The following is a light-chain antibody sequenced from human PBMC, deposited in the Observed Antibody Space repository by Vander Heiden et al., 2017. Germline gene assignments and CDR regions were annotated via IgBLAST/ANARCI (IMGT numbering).Light chain of an antibody. Sequence: SYELTQPPSVSVSPGQTARLTCSGDALPQRYAYWYQQKSGQAPVLVIYDDTKRPSGIPERFSGSNSGARATLTISGAQVEDGADYYCHSTDSSGNLLVFGGGTKLTVL. CDR3: HSTDSSGNLLV. CDR1: ALPQRY. V-gene: IGLV3-10*01. CDR2: DDT. J-gene: IGLJ3*02.